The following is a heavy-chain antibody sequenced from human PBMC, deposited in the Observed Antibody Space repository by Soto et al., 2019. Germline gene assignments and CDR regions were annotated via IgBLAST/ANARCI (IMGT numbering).Heavy chain of an antibody. CDR1: GGSFSGYY. CDR2: INHSGST. D-gene: IGHD3-22*01. J-gene: IGHJ4*02. CDR3: ARGPLRSPLFYDSSGYYRY. Sequence: SETLSLTCAVYGGSFSGYYWSWIRQPPGEGLEWIGEINHSGSTNYNPSLKSRVTISVDTSKNQFSLKLSSVTAADTAVYYCARGPLRSPLFYDSSGYYRYWGQGTLVTVSS. V-gene: IGHV4-34*01.